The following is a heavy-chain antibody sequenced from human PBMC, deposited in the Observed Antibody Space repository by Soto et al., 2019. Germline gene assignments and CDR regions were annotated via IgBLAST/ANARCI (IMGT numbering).Heavy chain of an antibody. J-gene: IGHJ5*02. CDR3: ARLGPPVVIVISGFDP. Sequence: SETLSLTCTVSGGSISSSSYYWCWIRQPPWKGLEWIGNIYYSGSTYYNPSLKSRVTISVDTSKNQFSLKLTSVTAADTAVYYCARLGPPVVIVISGFDPWGQGTLVTVSS. CDR1: GGSISSSSYY. V-gene: IGHV4-39*01. D-gene: IGHD2-21*01. CDR2: IYYSGST.